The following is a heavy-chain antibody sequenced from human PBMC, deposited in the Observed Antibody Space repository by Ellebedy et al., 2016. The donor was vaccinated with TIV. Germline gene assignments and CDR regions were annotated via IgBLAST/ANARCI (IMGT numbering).Heavy chain of an antibody. Sequence: MPSETLSLTCAVYGGSFNGSYCSWIRQPPGKGLEWIGEINHSGSTNYNPSLKSRVTISVDTSKNQFSRNLRSVTAADTAVYYCARGRLRGYSYGQTYYFDYWGQGTLVTVSS. D-gene: IGHD5-18*01. CDR3: ARGRLRGYSYGQTYYFDY. CDR2: INHSGST. V-gene: IGHV4-34*01. J-gene: IGHJ4*02. CDR1: GGSFNGSY.